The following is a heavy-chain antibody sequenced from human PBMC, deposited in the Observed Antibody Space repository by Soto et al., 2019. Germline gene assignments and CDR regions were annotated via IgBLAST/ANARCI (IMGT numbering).Heavy chain of an antibody. CDR3: ARSGYSSGWYHWYFDL. J-gene: IGHJ2*01. Sequence: ASVKGSCKASGYTFINYGIHWVRQAPGQRLEWMGWINAGNGNTKYSQNFQDRVTITRDTSASTAYMELSSLRSEDTAVFYCARSGYSSGWYHWYFDLWGRGTLVTVSS. D-gene: IGHD6-19*01. CDR1: GYTFINYG. CDR2: INAGNGNT. V-gene: IGHV1-3*01.